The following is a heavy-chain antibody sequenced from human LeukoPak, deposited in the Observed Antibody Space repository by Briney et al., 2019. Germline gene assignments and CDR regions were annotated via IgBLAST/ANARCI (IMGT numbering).Heavy chain of an antibody. Sequence: PGGSLRLSCAASGFTFSSYWMSWVRQAPGKGLEWVANIKQDGREKYYADSVKGRFTISRDNSKNTLYLQMISLRAEDTAVYYCAKGGAVYYFDYWGQGTLVTVSS. J-gene: IGHJ4*02. CDR3: AKGGAVYYFDY. CDR1: GFTFSSYW. D-gene: IGHD1-26*01. CDR2: IKQDGREK. V-gene: IGHV3-7*01.